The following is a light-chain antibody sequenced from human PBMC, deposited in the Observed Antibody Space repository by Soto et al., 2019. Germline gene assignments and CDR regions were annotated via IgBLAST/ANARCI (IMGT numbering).Light chain of an antibody. CDR1: TSNLGSNT. Sequence: SVLTQTPSASGTPGQRVTISCSGRTSNLGSNTVHWYQQLPGTAPKRLIHSNNQRPSGVPDRFSGSKSGTSASLAISGLQSEDEADYYCAAWDDSLNGYVFGTGTKVTVL. CDR2: SNN. CDR3: AAWDDSLNGYV. J-gene: IGLJ1*01. V-gene: IGLV1-44*01.